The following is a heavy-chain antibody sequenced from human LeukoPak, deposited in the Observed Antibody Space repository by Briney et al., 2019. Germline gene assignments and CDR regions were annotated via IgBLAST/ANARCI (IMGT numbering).Heavy chain of an antibody. CDR2: IRHDGNHT. Sequence: PGGALRLSCAASGFTFSSYGMHWVRQAPGKGLEWVAFIRHDGNHTNCADSVKGRFTISRDNSKNTLSLQMNSLRAEDTAVYYCAKDKNVYGDYYYMDVWGKGTTVTVSS. J-gene: IGHJ6*03. D-gene: IGHD4-17*01. CDR1: GFTFSSYG. CDR3: AKDKNVYGDYYYMDV. V-gene: IGHV3-30*02.